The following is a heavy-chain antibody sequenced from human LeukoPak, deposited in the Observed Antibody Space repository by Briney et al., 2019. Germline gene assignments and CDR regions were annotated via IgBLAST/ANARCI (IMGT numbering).Heavy chain of an antibody. CDR1: GFTFDDYA. D-gene: IGHD2-2*01. J-gene: IGHJ3*02. V-gene: IGHV3-9*01. CDR2: ISWNSGSI. CDR3: AKGRERYCSSTSCTYDAFDN. Sequence: GRSLRLSCAASGFTFDDYAMHWVRQAPGKGLEWVSGISWNSGSIGYADSVKGRFTISRDNAKNSLYLQMNSLRAEDTALYYCAKGRERYCSSTSCTYDAFDNWGQGTMVTVSS.